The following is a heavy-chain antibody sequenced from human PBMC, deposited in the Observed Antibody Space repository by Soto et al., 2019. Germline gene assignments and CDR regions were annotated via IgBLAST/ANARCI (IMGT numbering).Heavy chain of an antibody. D-gene: IGHD2-2*01. CDR3: ARGPRYCSSPSCTSWDY. CDR1: GYTFTTHD. Sequence: QVQLVQSGAEVKKPGASVKVSCEASGYTFTTHDINWVRQATGQGLEWMGWMNPRSGNTGEAQKFQGRLTMTSSTSTGTAYMELSGLTSEDTAVYYCARGPRYCSSPSCTSWDYWGQGTLVTVSS. J-gene: IGHJ4*02. V-gene: IGHV1-8*01. CDR2: MNPRSGNT.